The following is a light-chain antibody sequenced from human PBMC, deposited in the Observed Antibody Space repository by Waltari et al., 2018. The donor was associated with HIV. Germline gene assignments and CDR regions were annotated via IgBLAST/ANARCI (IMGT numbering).Light chain of an antibody. J-gene: IGLJ2*01. Sequence: QSALTQPPSASGSPGQSVTISCTGTSSDVGGYNFVSWYQQHPGKAPKLMIYEVSKPPPGGPDRVSGAKAGNMAALTVSGLQAEDDADYYCSSYAGSNDWICGGGTKLTVL. CDR3: SSYAGSNDWI. CDR2: EVS. V-gene: IGLV2-8*01. CDR1: SSDVGGYNF.